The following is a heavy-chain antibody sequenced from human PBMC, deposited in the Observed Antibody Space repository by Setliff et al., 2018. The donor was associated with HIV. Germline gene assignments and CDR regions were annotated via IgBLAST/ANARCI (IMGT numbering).Heavy chain of an antibody. D-gene: IGHD6-13*01. V-gene: IGHV3-23*03. CDR3: VPMDPPLSSSWHGEHDAFDM. J-gene: IGHJ3*02. CDR1: GFSFTSYD. CDR2: INSGGRST. Sequence: TGGSLRLSCAASGFSFTSYDMSWVRQAPGKGLEWVSVINSGGRSTNFADSVKGRFTISRDNPKRSLYLQMDSLRAEDTAVYFCVPMDPPLSSSWHGEHDAFDMWGQGTKVTVSS.